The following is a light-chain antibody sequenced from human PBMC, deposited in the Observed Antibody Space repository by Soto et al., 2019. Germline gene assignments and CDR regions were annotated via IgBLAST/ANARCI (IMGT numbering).Light chain of an antibody. CDR2: EVS. J-gene: IGLJ2*01. CDR1: SSDVGGYNC. Sequence: QSVLTQPPSASGSPGQSVTISCTGTSSDVGGYNCVSWYQQHPGKVPKLVIYEVSKRPSGVPDRFSGSKSANTASLTVSGLQAEDEADYYCSSYAGSNTYVVFGGGTKLTVL. V-gene: IGLV2-8*01. CDR3: SSYAGSNTYVV.